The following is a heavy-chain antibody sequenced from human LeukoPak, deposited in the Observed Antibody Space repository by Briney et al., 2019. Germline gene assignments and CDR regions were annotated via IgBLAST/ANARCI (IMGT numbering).Heavy chain of an antibody. D-gene: IGHD2-21*01. J-gene: IGHJ4*02. CDR3: ARGIAVTLVDY. V-gene: IGHV4-59*12. Sequence: SETLSLTCTVSGGSISSYYWSWIRQPPGKGLEWIGEIYHSGSTNYNPSLKSRVTISVDKSKNQFSLKLSSVTAADTAVYYCARGIAVTLVDYWGQGTLVTVSS. CDR1: GGSISSYY. CDR2: IYHSGST.